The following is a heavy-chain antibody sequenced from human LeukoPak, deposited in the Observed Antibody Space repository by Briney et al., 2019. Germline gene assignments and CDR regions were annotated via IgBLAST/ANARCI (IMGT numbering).Heavy chain of an antibody. V-gene: IGHV1-46*01. D-gene: IGHD2-15*01. CDR1: GYTFTSYD. J-gene: IGHJ4*02. Sequence: ASVKVSCKASGYTFTSYDINWVRQAPGQGLEWMGIINPSGGSTSYAQKFQGRVTMTRDMSTSTVYMELSSLRSEDTAVYYCARNLFGVSGVAATSYWGQGTLVTVSS. CDR3: ARNLFGVSGVAATSY. CDR2: INPSGGST.